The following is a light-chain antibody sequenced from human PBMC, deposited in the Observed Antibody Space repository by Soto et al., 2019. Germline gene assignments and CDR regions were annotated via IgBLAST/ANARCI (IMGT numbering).Light chain of an antibody. Sequence: QAVVTQPPSVCGAPGQRVTISCTGSSSNIGALYDVNWYQQLPGTAPKLLIYDNDNRPSGVPDRFSGSKSGTSASLAITGLQAEDEADYYCQSDDNSLSGHVVFGGGTKVTVL. J-gene: IGLJ2*01. V-gene: IGLV1-40*01. CDR2: DND. CDR1: SSNIGALYD. CDR3: QSDDNSLSGHVV.